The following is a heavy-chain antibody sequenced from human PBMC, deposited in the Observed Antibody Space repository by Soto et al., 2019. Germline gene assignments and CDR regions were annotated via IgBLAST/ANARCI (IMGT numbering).Heavy chain of an antibody. J-gene: IGHJ6*02. D-gene: IGHD6-13*01. CDR2: INHSGST. Sequence: SETLSLTCAVYGGSFSGYYWSWIRQPPGKGLEWIGEINHSGSTNYNPSLKSRVTISVDTSKNQFSLKLSSVTAADTAVYYCARDHPPWSSSWYVGHYYYYYGMDVWGQGTTVTVSS. V-gene: IGHV4-34*01. CDR1: GGSFSGYY. CDR3: ARDHPPWSSSWYVGHYYYYYGMDV.